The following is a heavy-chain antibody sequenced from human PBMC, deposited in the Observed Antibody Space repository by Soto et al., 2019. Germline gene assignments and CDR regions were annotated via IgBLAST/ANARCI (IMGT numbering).Heavy chain of an antibody. CDR3: ARHLCGSSNCYYFDY. Sequence: PSETLSLTCTVSGGSINNSYWSWIRQPPGKGLEWIGSIYYIGSTNYNPSLKSRVTISVDMSKNQFSLKLSSVTAADTAVYYCARHLCGSSNCYYFDYWGQGTLVTVSS. V-gene: IGHV4-59*08. CDR1: GGSINNSY. CDR2: IYYIGST. J-gene: IGHJ4*02. D-gene: IGHD2-15*01.